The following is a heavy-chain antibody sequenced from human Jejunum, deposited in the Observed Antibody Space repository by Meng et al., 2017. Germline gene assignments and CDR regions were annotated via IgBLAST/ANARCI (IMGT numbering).Heavy chain of an antibody. CDR2: IYYSGST. D-gene: IGHD4-17*01. J-gene: IGHJ4*02. Sequence: ESRPVMLTPSHTLSLTCTVSGDSFNSPDYYWSWIRQPPEKGLEWIGYIYYSGSTYYNPSLKSRLFMSVDTSKNQFSLKLTSMTAADTAVYYCARSRVTTGLFDSWGRGTLVTVSS. V-gene: IGHV4-31*02. CDR3: ARSRVTTGLFDS. CDR1: GDSFNSPDYY.